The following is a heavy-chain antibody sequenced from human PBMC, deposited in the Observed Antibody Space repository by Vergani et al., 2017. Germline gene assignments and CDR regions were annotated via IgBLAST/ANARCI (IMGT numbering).Heavy chain of an antibody. CDR1: GGSISSGGYY. D-gene: IGHD2-21*01. Sequence: QVQLQESGPGLVKPSQTLSLTCTVSGGSISSGGYYWSWIRQHPGKGLEWIGYIYYSGSTYYNPSLKSRVTISVDTSKNQFSLKLSSVTDADTAVYYCARGDSAPGPQFDYWGQGTLVTVSS. V-gene: IGHV4-31*03. CDR3: ARGDSAPGPQFDY. CDR2: IYYSGST. J-gene: IGHJ4*02.